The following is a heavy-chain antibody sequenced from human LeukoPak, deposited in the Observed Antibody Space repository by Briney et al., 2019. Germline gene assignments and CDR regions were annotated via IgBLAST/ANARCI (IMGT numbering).Heavy chain of an antibody. CDR1: GYSISSGSY. D-gene: IGHD3-22*01. CDR3: ARLRVIDSSGFYYVDY. CDR2: MYHSGST. V-gene: IGHV4-38-2*01. J-gene: IGHJ4*02. Sequence: SETLSLTCAVSGYSISSGSYWGWIRQPPGKGLECIGNMYHSGSTYSNPSLKSRVTISVDTSKNQFSLRLRSVTAADTAVYYCARLRVIDSSGFYYVDYWGQGTLVTVSS.